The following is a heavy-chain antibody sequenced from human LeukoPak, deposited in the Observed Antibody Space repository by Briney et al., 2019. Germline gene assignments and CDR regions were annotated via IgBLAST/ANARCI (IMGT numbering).Heavy chain of an antibody. CDR3: VREEYRSGWTFDY. D-gene: IGHD6-19*01. J-gene: IGHJ4*02. V-gene: IGHV3-23*01. CDR2: VSGADGTT. CDR1: GFTFSAYG. Sequence: GGSLRLSCAASGFTFSAYGMSWVRQSPRKGLEWVSGVSGADGTTYYADSVKGRFTISRDNSKNTLYLQMNSLTAEDTAVYYCVREEYRSGWTFDYWGQGTLVTVSS.